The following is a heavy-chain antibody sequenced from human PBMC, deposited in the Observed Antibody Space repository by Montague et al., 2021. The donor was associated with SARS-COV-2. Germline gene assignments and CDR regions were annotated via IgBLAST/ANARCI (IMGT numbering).Heavy chain of an antibody. V-gene: IGHV4-59*01. CDR2: IYYRGST. D-gene: IGHD1-14*01. CDR3: VREGQYNWFDA. Sequence: SETLSLTCTVSGGSLSSDYWSWIRQPPGKGLEWIGYIYYRGSTNYNPSLKSRVTLSVDTSKNQFSLKVYSVTAADTAVYYCVREGQYNWFDAWGQGTLVTVSS. J-gene: IGHJ5*02. CDR1: GGSLSSDY.